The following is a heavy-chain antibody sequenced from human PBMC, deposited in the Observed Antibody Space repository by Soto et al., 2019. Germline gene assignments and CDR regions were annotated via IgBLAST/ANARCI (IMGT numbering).Heavy chain of an antibody. CDR2: ISGSGGTT. CDR1: GFSFSNYA. V-gene: IGHV3-23*01. Sequence: EVQLLGSGGGWIQPGGSLRLSCAASGFSFSNYAMNWVRQAPGKGLEWVSFISGSGGTTDYADSVRGRFRLSRDNSKNAVDLEMNSLRTEDSAVYFCAKGRSALPIVDYWGQGVMVTVSS. J-gene: IGHJ4*02. CDR3: AKGRSALPIVDY.